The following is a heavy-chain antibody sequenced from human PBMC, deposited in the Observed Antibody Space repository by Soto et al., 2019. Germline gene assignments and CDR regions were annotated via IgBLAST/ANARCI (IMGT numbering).Heavy chain of an antibody. J-gene: IGHJ4*02. D-gene: IGHD3-22*01. Sequence: GGSLRLSCAASGFTFSSYAMSWVRQAPGKGLEWVSAISGSGGSTYYADSVKGRFTISRDNSKNTLYLQMNSLRAEDTAVYYCAKDLSDIYYYDSSGYYSFDYWGQGTLVTSPQ. CDR3: AKDLSDIYYYDSSGYYSFDY. CDR1: GFTFSSYA. CDR2: ISGSGGST. V-gene: IGHV3-23*01.